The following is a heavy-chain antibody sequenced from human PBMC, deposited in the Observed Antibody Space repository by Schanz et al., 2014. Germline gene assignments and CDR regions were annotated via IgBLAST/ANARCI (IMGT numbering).Heavy chain of an antibody. J-gene: IGHJ4*02. V-gene: IGHV3-23*04. CDR3: AKDGVPSPWVCFGGYCYSGGADY. Sequence: VQLVESGGGVVQPGRSLRLSCAASGFTFSNFAIHWVRQAPGKGLEWVSVISGSGDHTHYADSVKGRFTISRDTSGNTLYLQMNSLTGEDTAVYYCAKDGVPSPWVCFGGYCYSGGADYWGQGTLVTVSS. CDR1: GFTFSNFA. D-gene: IGHD2-21*02. CDR2: ISGSGDHT.